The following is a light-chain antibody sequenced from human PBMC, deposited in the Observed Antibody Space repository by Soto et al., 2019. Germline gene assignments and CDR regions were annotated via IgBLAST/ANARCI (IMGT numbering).Light chain of an antibody. CDR3: HQYNNWPRT. CDR1: QTVNGN. CDR2: GAS. J-gene: IGKJ1*01. Sequence: EIVMTQSPATLSVSPGERATLSCRASQTVNGNLAWYQQKPGQAPRLLIYGASSRATGIPARFSGSGSGTEFTLSISSLQSEDFAVYYCHQYNNWPRTF. V-gene: IGKV3-15*01.